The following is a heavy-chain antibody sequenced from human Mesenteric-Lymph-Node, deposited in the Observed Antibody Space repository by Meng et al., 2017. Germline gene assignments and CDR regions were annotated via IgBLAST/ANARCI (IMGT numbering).Heavy chain of an antibody. CDR2: IHHTGST. CDR3: ARVGQWLPIDY. J-gene: IGHJ4*02. Sequence: GQVQGSGPGLVKPSGTLSLPCAVSGGSVSSGHWWSWVRQPPGKGLEWIGEIHHTGSTNYSPSLKSRVTISVDRSKNQFSLNLHSVTAADTAMYYCARVGQWLPIDYWGQGTLVTVSS. CDR1: GGSVSSGHW. V-gene: IGHV4-4*02. D-gene: IGHD6-19*01.